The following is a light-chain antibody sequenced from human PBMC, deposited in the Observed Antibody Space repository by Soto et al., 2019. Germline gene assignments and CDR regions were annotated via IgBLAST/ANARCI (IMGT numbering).Light chain of an antibody. Sequence: EIVMTQSPATLSVSPGERATLSCRASQSVNSNLAWYQQKRGQAPRLLIYEASSRATGIPARFSASGSGTEFTLTISSLQSEDFAVYYCEQYNNWLLTFGGGTNVEIK. J-gene: IGKJ4*01. V-gene: IGKV3-15*01. CDR2: EAS. CDR1: QSVNSN. CDR3: EQYNNWLLT.